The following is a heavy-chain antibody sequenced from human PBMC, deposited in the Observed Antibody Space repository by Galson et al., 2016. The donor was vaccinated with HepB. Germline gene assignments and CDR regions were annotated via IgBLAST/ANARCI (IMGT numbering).Heavy chain of an antibody. CDR3: ARESSGRYERAYFDS. CDR2: IYTSGST. Sequence: IRQPAGKGLEWIGRIYTSGSTNYSSSLKSRVTILVDASKNQFSLRLSSVTAADTAVYYCARESSGRYERAYFDSWGQGILVTVSS. D-gene: IGHD6-19*01. J-gene: IGHJ4*02. V-gene: IGHV4-61*02.